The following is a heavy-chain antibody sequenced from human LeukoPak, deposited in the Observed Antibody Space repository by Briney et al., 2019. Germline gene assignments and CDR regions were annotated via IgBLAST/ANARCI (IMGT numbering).Heavy chain of an antibody. J-gene: IGHJ3*02. CDR2: IYHSGST. V-gene: IGHV4-30-2*01. CDR3: ARRTKPIAARNAFDI. Sequence: SETLSLTCAVSGGSISSGGYSWSWIRQPPGKGLEWIGYIYHSGSTYYNPSLKSRVTISVDTSKNQFSLKLSSVTAADTAVYYCARRTKPIAARNAFDIWGQGTMVTVSS. CDR1: GGSISSGGYS. D-gene: IGHD6-6*01.